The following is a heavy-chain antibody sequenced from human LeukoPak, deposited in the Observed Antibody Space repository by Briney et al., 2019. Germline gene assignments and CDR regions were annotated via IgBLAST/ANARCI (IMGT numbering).Heavy chain of an antibody. CDR3: ARRYSSGGGYLDF. J-gene: IGHJ4*02. CDR1: GGSISSYY. V-gene: IGHV4-59*08. Sequence: KPSETLSLTCTVSGGSISSYYWSWIRQSPGKGLEWIGYINHSGSTNYNPSLKSRVTISIDTSKNQFSLKLSSVTAADTAVYYCARRYSSGGGYLDFRGQGTLVTVSS. D-gene: IGHD6-19*01. CDR2: INHSGST.